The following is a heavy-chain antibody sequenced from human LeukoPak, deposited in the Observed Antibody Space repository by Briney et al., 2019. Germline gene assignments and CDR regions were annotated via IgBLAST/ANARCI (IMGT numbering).Heavy chain of an antibody. CDR2: IKSKTDGGTT. CDR1: GLTFSSAW. V-gene: IGHV3-15*01. Sequence: SGGSLRLSCVGSGLTFSSAWMSWIRQAPGKGLQWVGHIKSKTDGGTTEYAAPVKGRFTISRDDSKNTLYLQLNSLKNEDTVLYYCAALGAASEYWGQGTLATVSS. J-gene: IGHJ4*02. D-gene: IGHD2-15*01. CDR3: AALGAASEY.